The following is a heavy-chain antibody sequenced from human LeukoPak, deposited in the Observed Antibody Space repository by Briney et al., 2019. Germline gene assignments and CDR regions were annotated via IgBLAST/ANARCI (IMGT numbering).Heavy chain of an antibody. D-gene: IGHD6-19*01. CDR2: INPNSGGT. CDR1: GYTFTGYY. J-gene: IGHJ5*02. V-gene: IGHV1-2*04. Sequence: GASVKVSCKASGYTFTGYYMHWVRQAPGQGLEWMGWINPNSGGTNYAQKFPGWVTMTRDTSISTAYMELSRLRSDDTAVYYCARGAPSIAVAGTIWFDPWGQGTLVTVSS. CDR3: ARGAPSIAVAGTIWFDP.